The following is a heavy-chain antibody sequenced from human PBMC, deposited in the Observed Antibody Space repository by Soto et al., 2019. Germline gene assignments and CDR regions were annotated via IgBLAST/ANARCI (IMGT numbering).Heavy chain of an antibody. CDR1: GFMFSGYA. CDR2: XXXXXXXX. CDR3: VKGPYSGYDWGAHFDY. V-gene: IGHV3-64*03. Sequence: GGSLRLSCSASGFMFSGYAMHWVRQAPGKGLXXXXXXXXXXXXXXXXXXXXGRLSISRDDSKSTLYLQMSSLRPEDTAVYYRVKGPYSGYDWGAHFDYWGQGTLVTVSS. J-gene: IGHJ4*02. D-gene: IGHD5-12*01.